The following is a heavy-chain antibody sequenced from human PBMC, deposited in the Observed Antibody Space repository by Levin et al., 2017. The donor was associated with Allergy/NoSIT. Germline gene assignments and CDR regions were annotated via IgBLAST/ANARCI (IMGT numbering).Heavy chain of an antibody. J-gene: IGHJ3*02. CDR3: ARVVNWKTSSHAFDI. D-gene: IGHD1-20*01. Sequence: LRLSCTVSGGSISSGDYYWSWIRQPPGTGLEWIGYIYHTGSTVYNPSLKSRVTMSVDTSKKQFSLKLNSVTDADTAVFYCARVVNWKTSSHAFDIWGQGTMVTVSS. CDR2: IYHTGST. CDR1: GGSISSGDYY. V-gene: IGHV4-30-4*01.